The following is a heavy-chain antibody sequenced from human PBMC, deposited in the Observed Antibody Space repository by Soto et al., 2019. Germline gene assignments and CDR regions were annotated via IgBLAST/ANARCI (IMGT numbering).Heavy chain of an antibody. D-gene: IGHD3-22*01. CDR2: VSSDGNSE. J-gene: IGHJ1*01. Sequence: QVLLVESGGGVVQPGRSLRLSCAASGFIFSGYVMHWVRLAPGKGLEWVAGVSSDGNSEHYPDSVKGRFTISRDNSKNTLFLEMDSLSVEDTAVYYCAREDESSGHAGTFQHWGQGTLVTVSS. CDR1: GFIFSGYV. CDR3: AREDESSGHAGTFQH. V-gene: IGHV3-30*03.